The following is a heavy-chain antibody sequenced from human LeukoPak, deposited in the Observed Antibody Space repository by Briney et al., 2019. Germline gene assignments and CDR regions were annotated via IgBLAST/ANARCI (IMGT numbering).Heavy chain of an antibody. D-gene: IGHD6-19*01. Sequence: SETLSLTGAVYGGSFSGYYWSWIRQPPGKGLEWIGEINHSGSTNYNPSLKSRVTISVDTSKNQFSLKLSSVTAADTAVYYCARGSWGYSSGWYVRDYYFDYWGQGTLVTVSS. V-gene: IGHV4-34*01. CDR3: ARGSWGYSSGWYVRDYYFDY. CDR2: INHSGST. J-gene: IGHJ4*02. CDR1: GGSFSGYY.